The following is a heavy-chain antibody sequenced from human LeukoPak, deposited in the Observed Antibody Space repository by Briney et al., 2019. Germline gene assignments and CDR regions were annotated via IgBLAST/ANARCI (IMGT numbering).Heavy chain of an antibody. CDR2: IYYSGST. D-gene: IGHD3-3*01. CDR3: AGGGRAIFGVVIIRRGWFDP. CDR1: GGSFSSYY. V-gene: IGHV4-59*12. J-gene: IGHJ5*02. Sequence: SETLSLTCTVSGGSFSSYYWSWIRQPPGKGLEWIGYIYYSGSTNYNPSLKSRVTISVDTSKNQFSLKLSSVTAADTAVYYCAGGGRAIFGVVIIRRGWFDPWGQGTLVTVSS.